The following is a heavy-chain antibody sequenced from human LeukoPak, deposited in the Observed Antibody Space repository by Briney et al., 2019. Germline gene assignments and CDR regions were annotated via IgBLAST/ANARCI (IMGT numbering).Heavy chain of an antibody. J-gene: IGHJ4*02. CDR2: ISSSGSTI. V-gene: IGHV3-48*03. CDR1: GFTFSSYE. CDR3: AIWREVVAYDY. D-gene: IGHD2-15*01. Sequence: GSLSLSCAASGFTFSSYEMNWVRQAPGKGLEWVSYISSSGSTIYYADSVKGRFTISRDNAKNSLYLQMNSLRAEDTAVYYCAIWREVVAYDYWGQGTLVTVSS.